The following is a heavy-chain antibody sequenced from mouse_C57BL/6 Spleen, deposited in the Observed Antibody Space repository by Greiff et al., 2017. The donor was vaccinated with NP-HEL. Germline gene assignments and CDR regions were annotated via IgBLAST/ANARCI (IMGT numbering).Heavy chain of an antibody. CDR1: GYTFTSYW. CDR2: IYPSDSET. D-gene: IGHD2-5*01. CDR3: ARSGSNYDAMDY. J-gene: IGHJ4*01. V-gene: IGHV1-61*01. Sequence: VQLQQPGAELVRPGSSVKLSCKASGYTFTSYWMDWVKQRPGQGLEWIGNIYPSDSETHYNQQFKDKATLTVDKSSSTAYMQLSSLTSEDSAVYYCARSGSNYDAMDYWGQGTSVTVSS.